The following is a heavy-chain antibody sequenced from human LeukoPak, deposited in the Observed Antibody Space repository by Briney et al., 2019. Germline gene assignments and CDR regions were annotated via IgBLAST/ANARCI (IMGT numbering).Heavy chain of an antibody. CDR3: ARGYYYDSSGYYYPYYFDY. V-gene: IGHV3-48*01. Sequence: PGGSLRLSCAASGFSFSSYEMNWVRQAPGKGLEWVSYISSSSSTIYYADSVKGRFTISRDNAKNSLYLQMNSLRAEDTAVYYCARGYYYDSSGYYYPYYFDYWGQGTLVTVSS. D-gene: IGHD3-22*01. CDR1: GFSFSSYE. J-gene: IGHJ4*02. CDR2: ISSSSSTI.